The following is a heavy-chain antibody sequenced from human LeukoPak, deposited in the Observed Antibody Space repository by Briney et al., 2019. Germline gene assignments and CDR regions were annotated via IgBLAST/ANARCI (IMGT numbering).Heavy chain of an antibody. V-gene: IGHV4-34*01. CDR2: INHSGST. D-gene: IGHD3-9*01. CDR3: ARGNILTGYYMRYYYYYGMDV. Sequence: SETLSLTCAVYGGSFSVYYWSWIRQPPGKGLEWIGEINHSGSTNYNPSLKSRVTISVDTSKNQFSLKLSSVTAADTAVYYCARGNILTGYYMRYYYYYGMDVWGQGTTVTVSS. J-gene: IGHJ6*02. CDR1: GGSFSVYY.